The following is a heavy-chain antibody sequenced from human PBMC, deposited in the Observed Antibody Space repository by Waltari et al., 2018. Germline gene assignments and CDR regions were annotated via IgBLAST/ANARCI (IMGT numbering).Heavy chain of an antibody. Sequence: QVQLQQWGAGLLKPSETLSLTCAVYGGSFSGYYWSWIRQPPGKGLEWIGEIKHSRSTNYNPSLKSRVTISVDTSKNQFSLKLSSVTAADTAVYYCARGRGSSPFDYWGQGTLVTVSS. J-gene: IGHJ4*02. V-gene: IGHV4-34*01. CDR3: ARGRGSSPFDY. CDR2: IKHSRST. D-gene: IGHD6-6*01. CDR1: GGSFSGYY.